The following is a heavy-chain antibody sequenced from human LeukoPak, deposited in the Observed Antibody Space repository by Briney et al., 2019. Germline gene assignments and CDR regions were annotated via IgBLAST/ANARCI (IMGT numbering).Heavy chain of an antibody. V-gene: IGHV4-4*07. J-gene: IGHJ2*01. CDR2: IYNSGNT. Sequence: SXXLSLTCTVSGGSISGYYCSWIRQPAGKGLEWVGRIYNSGNTNYNPSLKRRVTISVEKYKKQFSLKLNSVTAADTAVYYCASSKVAFDWYFDLWGRGTLVTVSS. D-gene: IGHD2-15*01. CDR3: ASSKVAFDWYFDL. CDR1: GGSISGYY.